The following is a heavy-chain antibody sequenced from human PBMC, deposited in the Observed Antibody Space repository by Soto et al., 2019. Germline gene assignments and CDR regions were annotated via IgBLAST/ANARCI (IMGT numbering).Heavy chain of an antibody. Sequence: QVQLVESGGGVVLPGGSLRLSCAASGFIFSSCGMHWVRQAPGKGLEWVAVISSDGINKYYADSVRGRFAISRDNSNNTLYLQMNSLSADDTAVYYCVQDRGPFDDGRERGDYWGQGPLVAVSS. CDR3: VQDRGPFDDGRERGDY. CDR1: GFIFSSCG. D-gene: IGHD1-26*01. V-gene: IGHV3-30*03. J-gene: IGHJ4*02. CDR2: ISSDGINK.